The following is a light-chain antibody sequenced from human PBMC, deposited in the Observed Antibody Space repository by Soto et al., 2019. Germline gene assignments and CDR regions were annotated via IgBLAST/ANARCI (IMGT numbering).Light chain of an antibody. CDR2: GNS. J-gene: IGLJ2*01. V-gene: IGLV1-40*01. CDR1: SSNIGAGYD. CDR3: QSYDSSLSVV. Sequence: QSVLTQPTSVSGAPGQRVTISCTGSSSNIGAGYDVHWYQQLPGTAPKLLIYGNSNRPSGVPDRFSGSKSGTSASLAITGFQAEDEADYYCQSYDSSLSVVFGGGTKLTVL.